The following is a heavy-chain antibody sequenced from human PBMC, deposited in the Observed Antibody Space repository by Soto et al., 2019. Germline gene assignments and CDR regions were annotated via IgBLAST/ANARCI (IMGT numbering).Heavy chain of an antibody. V-gene: IGHV6-1*01. CDR1: GDSVSSNSTT. J-gene: IGHJ4*02. CDR2: TYYRSKWYN. Sequence: PSQTLSLTCAISGDSVSSNSTTWNWIRQSPSRGLEWLGRTYYRSKWYNDYAVSVKSRITINPDTSKNQFSLQLNSVTPEDTAVYYCAREGITGTLGGFDYWGQGTLVTVSS. CDR3: AREGITGTLGGFDY. D-gene: IGHD1-20*01.